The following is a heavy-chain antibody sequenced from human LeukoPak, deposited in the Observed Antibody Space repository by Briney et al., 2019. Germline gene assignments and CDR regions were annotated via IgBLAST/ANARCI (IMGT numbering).Heavy chain of an antibody. Sequence: QPGGSLRLSCAASGFTFSSYAMSWVRQAPGKGLEWVSAISGSGVSTYYADSVKGRFTISRDNSKNTLYLQMNSLRAEDTAVYYCAKVQSARHGSVWYFDYWGQGTLVTVSS. V-gene: IGHV3-23*01. D-gene: IGHD2-21*01. CDR1: GFTFSSYA. CDR2: ISGSGVST. CDR3: AKVQSARHGSVWYFDY. J-gene: IGHJ4*02.